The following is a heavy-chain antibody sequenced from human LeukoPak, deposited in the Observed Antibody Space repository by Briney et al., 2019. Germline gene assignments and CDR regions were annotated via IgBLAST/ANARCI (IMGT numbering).Heavy chain of an antibody. D-gene: IGHD2-2*01. J-gene: IGHJ4*02. CDR2: INNGGGT. Sequence: SETLSLTCTVSGDSLTRYYWSWIRQPPGKALEWIGFINNGGGTSYNPSLNSRVTISLDTSKNQFSLKLNSVTTTDTAVYYCASQMSGTSVSFWGQGTLVTVSS. V-gene: IGHV4-59*08. CDR3: ASQMSGTSVSF. CDR1: GDSLTRYY.